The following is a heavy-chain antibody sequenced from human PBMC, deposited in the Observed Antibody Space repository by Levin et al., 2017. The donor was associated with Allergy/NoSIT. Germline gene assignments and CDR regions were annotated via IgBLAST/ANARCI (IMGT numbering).Heavy chain of an antibody. CDR1: GFTFSTYW. D-gene: IGHD5/OR15-5a*01. Sequence: GESLKISCAASGFTFSTYWMHWVRQAPGKGLVWVSRINIDGSSTAYADSVKGRFTISSDNNKNTLYLQMNSLRAEDTALYYCVRESPSVFDIWGQGTTVTVSS. CDR2: INIDGSST. J-gene: IGHJ3*02. V-gene: IGHV3-74*01. CDR3: VRESPSVFDI.